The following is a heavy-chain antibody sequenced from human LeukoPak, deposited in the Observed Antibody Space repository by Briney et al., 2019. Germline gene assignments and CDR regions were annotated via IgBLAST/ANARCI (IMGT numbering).Heavy chain of an antibody. CDR2: IDHRGDT. CDR1: GGSFSRYY. J-gene: IGHJ4*03. V-gene: IGHV4-34*01. CDR3: ARGATISETGYFDF. D-gene: IGHD5-24*01. Sequence: PSETLSLTCAVYGGSFSRYYWSWIRQSPGKGLEWIVEIDHRGDTNYNPSVKSRVTISVDTSKNQFSLKVRSLSAADTAVYYCARGATISETGYFDFWGQGTLVTVSS.